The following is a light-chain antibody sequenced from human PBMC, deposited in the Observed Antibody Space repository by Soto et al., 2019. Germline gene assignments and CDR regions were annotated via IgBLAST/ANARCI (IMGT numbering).Light chain of an antibody. CDR2: DVS. V-gene: IGLV2-8*01. Sequence: QSALTQPPSASGSPGQSVTISCTGTSSDVGGYNYVSWYQQHPGKAPKVLIYDVSKRPSGVPDRFSGSKSGNTASLTVSGLHAEDEAEYYCGSYAGNINYYVFGTGTKLTVL. J-gene: IGLJ1*01. CDR1: SSDVGGYNY. CDR3: GSYAGNINYYV.